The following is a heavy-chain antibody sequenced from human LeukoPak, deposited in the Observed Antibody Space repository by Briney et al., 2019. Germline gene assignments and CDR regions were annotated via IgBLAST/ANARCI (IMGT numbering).Heavy chain of an antibody. CDR1: GFTFDNYG. CDR2: INWNGGSA. V-gene: IGHV3-20*04. J-gene: IGHJ4*02. CDR3: ARIVSGDYFDF. D-gene: IGHD3-10*01. Sequence: GGSLRLSCAASGFTFDNYGMTWARQVPGKGLEWVSGINWNGGSAGYADSVKGRLTVSRDNAKNFLYLQMNSLRAEDTALYYCARIVSGDYFDFWGQGSLVTVSS.